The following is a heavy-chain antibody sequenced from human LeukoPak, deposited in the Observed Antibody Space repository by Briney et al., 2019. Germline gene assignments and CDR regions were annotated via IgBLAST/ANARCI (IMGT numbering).Heavy chain of an antibody. J-gene: IGHJ4*02. CDR2: ISGSGGST. CDR3: AKDLGYSSSSGGLSRRVY. D-gene: IGHD6-6*01. V-gene: IGHV3-23*01. Sequence: GGSLRLSCAASGFTFSSYAMSWVRQAPGKGLEWVPAISGSGGSTYYADSVKGRFTISRDNSKNTLYLQMNSLRAEDTAVYYCAKDLGYSSSSGGLSRRVYWGQGTLVTVSS. CDR1: GFTFSSYA.